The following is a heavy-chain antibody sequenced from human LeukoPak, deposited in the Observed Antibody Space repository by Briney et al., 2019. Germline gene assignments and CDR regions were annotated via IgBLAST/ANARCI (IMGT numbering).Heavy chain of an antibody. J-gene: IGHJ4*02. D-gene: IGHD1-26*01. CDR1: GGSISSYY. V-gene: IGHV4-4*07. CDR3: ARDGVSGSYPYYFDY. Sequence: SETLSLTCTVSGGSISSYYWSLIRQPAGKGLEWIGRIYTSGSTNYNPSLKSRVTMSVDTSKSQFSLKLSSVTAADTAVYYCARDGVSGSYPYYFDYWGQGTLVTVSS. CDR2: IYTSGST.